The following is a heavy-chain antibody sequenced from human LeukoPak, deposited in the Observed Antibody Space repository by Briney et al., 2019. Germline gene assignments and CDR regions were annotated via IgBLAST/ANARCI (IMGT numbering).Heavy chain of an antibody. CDR2: IYSGGST. J-gene: IGHJ4*02. Sequence: GGSLRLSCAASGFTVSSNYMSWVRQAPGKGLEWVSVIYSGGSTYYSDSVKGRFTISRDNSKNTLYLQMNSLRAEDTAVYYCARVGYGDFQIDYWGQGNLVAVSS. CDR3: ARVGYGDFQIDY. V-gene: IGHV3-66*01. CDR1: GFTVSSNY. D-gene: IGHD4-17*01.